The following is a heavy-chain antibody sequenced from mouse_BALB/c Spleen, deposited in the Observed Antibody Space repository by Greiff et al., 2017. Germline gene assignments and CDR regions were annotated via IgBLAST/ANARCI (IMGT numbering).Heavy chain of an antibody. CDR1: GFNIKDTY. Sequence: DVKLQESGAELVKPGASVKLSCTASGFNIKDTYMHWVKQRPEQGLEWIGRIDPANGNTKYDPKFQGKATITADTSSNTAYLQLSSLTSEDTAVYYCAPYYYGSSYGYFDVWGAGTTVTVSS. CDR2: IDPANGNT. CDR3: APYYYGSSYGYFDV. D-gene: IGHD1-1*01. V-gene: IGHV14-3*02. J-gene: IGHJ1*01.